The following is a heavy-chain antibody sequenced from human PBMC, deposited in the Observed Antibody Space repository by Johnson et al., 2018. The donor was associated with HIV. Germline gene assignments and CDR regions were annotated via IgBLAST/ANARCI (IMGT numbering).Heavy chain of an antibody. CDR1: GFTFSNAW. CDR2: IDTDGSST. CDR3: ARDDIRDGKSFDI. V-gene: IGHV3-74*01. J-gene: IGHJ3*02. Sequence: MQLVESGGGLVKPGGSLRLSCAASGFTFSNAWMSWVRQAPGKGLVWVSRIDTDGSSTSYADSVKGRFTISRDNAKNTLYLQMNSLRAEYTAVYYCARDDIRDGKSFDIWGQGTTVTVSS.